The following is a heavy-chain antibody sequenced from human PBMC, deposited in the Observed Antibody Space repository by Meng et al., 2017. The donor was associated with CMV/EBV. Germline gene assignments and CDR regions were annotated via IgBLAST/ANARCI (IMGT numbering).Heavy chain of an antibody. CDR1: GDTFSKYV. D-gene: IGHD3-3*01. J-gene: IGHJ6*04. V-gene: IGHV1-69*10. Sequence: SVKVSCKASGDTFSKYVTSWVRQAPGQGLEWMGGIIPMRATTNYAQRFQGRVTITADKSTATVYMELSSLRSEDTAVYYCVGSEEFYHFRSGWEWYYHYGMDVWGSGTTVTVSS. CDR3: VGSEEFYHFRSGWEWYYHYGMDV. CDR2: IIPMRATT.